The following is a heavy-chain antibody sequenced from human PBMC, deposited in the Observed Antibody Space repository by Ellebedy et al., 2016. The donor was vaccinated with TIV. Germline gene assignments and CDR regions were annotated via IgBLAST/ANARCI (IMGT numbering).Heavy chain of an antibody. CDR1: GFTFSSYG. V-gene: IGHV3-30*03. D-gene: IGHD3-10*01. Sequence: GGSLRLSCAASGFTFSSYGMHWVRQAPGKGLEWVAGISYDGSNKYYADSVKGRFTISRDNFKNTLHLQLNNLRAEDTAVYYCARGSWDSGSASYYFDYWGQGILVTVSS. CDR2: ISYDGSNK. J-gene: IGHJ4*02. CDR3: ARGSWDSGSASYYFDY.